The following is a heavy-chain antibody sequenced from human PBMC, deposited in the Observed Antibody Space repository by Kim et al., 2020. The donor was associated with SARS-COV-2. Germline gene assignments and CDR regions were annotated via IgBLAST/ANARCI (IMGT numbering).Heavy chain of an antibody. D-gene: IGHD7-27*01. V-gene: IGHV3-48*04. CDR2: ISNTSETM. Sequence: GGSLRLSCEASGFTFTRYSMNWVRQAPGKGLEWVSYISNTSETMYYRDSVKGRFTISRDNARNSVYLQMNSLKVEDTALYYCVRSLGKGSWGQGTLVTVSS. J-gene: IGHJ5*02. CDR3: VRSLGKGS. CDR1: GFTFTRYS.